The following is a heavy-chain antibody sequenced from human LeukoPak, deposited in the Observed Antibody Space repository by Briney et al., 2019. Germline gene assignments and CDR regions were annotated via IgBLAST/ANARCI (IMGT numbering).Heavy chain of an antibody. J-gene: IGHJ4*02. V-gene: IGHV3-64D*06. CDR1: GFTFNRFY. Sequence: GESLRLSCSASGFTFNRFYLHWVRQAPGKGLEFVSHISSNGATTYYADSVKGRFTISRDNSKTTLYLQMSSLRADDTAVYYCVKDRSIAAPNNDFFDSWGQGALVTVSS. CDR3: VKDRSIAAPNNDFFDS. D-gene: IGHD6-6*01. CDR2: ISSNGATT.